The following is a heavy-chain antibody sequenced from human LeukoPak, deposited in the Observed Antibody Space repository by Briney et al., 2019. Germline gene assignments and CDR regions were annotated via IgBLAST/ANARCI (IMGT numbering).Heavy chain of an antibody. V-gene: IGHV1-69*05. CDR1: GGTFSSYA. D-gene: IGHD7-27*01. CDR2: IIPIFGTA. Sequence: ASVKVSCKASGGTFSSYAISWVRQAPGQGLEWMGGIIPIFGTANYAQKFQGRVTITTDESTSTAYMELSSLRSEDTAVYYCARALNWGLNWFDPWGQGTLVTVSS. CDR3: ARALNWGLNWFDP. J-gene: IGHJ5*02.